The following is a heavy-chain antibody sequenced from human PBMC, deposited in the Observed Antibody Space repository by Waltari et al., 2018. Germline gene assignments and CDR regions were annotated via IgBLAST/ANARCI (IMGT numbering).Heavy chain of an antibody. CDR3: ARSTGYPYWNFDL. CDR2: TYNSGTT. J-gene: IGHJ2*01. Sequence: QVQLQESGPGLVKPSQTLSLTCAVSGESITSADYYWSCIRQAPWKVLELIGHTYNSGTTYYNPFLKSRVSISLDTSQNHFSLQLTSVTAADTAVYYCARSTGYPYWNFDLWSRGTLVTVSS. CDR1: GESITSADYY. D-gene: IGHD3-22*01. V-gene: IGHV4-30-4*08.